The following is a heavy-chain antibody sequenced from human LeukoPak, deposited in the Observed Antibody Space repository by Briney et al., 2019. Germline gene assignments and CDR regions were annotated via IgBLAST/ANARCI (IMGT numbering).Heavy chain of an antibody. CDR3: VRCYYNYGMDV. Sequence: GGSLRLSCAASGFTFSTYTMNWVPQAPGQGLEWVSYFGRGGSPIYYADSVGGRFTIYRDDAKSSLYLQVKNLRTEDTAIYYCVRCYYNYGMDVWGQGTTVTVSS. V-gene: IGHV3-48*04. J-gene: IGHJ6*01. CDR1: GFTFSTYT. CDR2: FGRGGSPI.